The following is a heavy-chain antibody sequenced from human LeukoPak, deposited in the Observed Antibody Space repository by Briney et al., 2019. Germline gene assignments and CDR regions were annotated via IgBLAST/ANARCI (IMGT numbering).Heavy chain of an antibody. V-gene: IGHV5-51*01. D-gene: IGHD3-16*01. CDR3: ARPSFKYDYVWRSYNY. CDR1: GYSFTSYW. CDR2: IYPGDSGT. J-gene: IGHJ4*02. Sequence: GESLKISCKGSGYSFTSYWIGWVRQMPGKVLEWMGIIYPGDSGTRYSPSFQGQVTISADKSIGTAYLQWSSLKASDTAMYYCARPSFKYDYVWRSYNYWGQGTLVTVSS.